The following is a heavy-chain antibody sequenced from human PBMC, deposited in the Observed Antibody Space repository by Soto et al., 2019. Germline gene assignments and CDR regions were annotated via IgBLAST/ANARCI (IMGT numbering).Heavy chain of an antibody. V-gene: IGHV1-8*01. J-gene: IGHJ6*02. Sequence: QVQLVQSGAEVKKPGASVKVSCKASGYTFTSYDINWVRQATGQGLEWMGWMNPNSGNTGYAQKFKGRVTITRSTSISTAYMALSSLGSEDRAVYYWARSRDRPYPLRYYGMDVWGQGTTVTVSS. D-gene: IGHD2-2*02. CDR1: GYTFTSYD. CDR2: MNPNSGNT. CDR3: ARSRDRPYPLRYYGMDV.